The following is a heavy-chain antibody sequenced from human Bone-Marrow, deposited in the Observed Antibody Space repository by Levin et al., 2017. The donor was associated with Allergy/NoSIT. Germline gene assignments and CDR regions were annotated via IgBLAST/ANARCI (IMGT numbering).Heavy chain of an antibody. CDR2: ISSPGSSI. CDR1: VFTFINFS. CDR3: VKDRKGYDFGSLDY. Sequence: GESLKISCSSSVFTFINFSIHFFLQSPFKGLEFVSAISSPGSSIYYADSVKGRFTISRDNSKNTLYLQMSSLRAEDTAVYYCVKDRKGYDFGSLDYWGQGTLVTVSS. D-gene: IGHD5-12*01. J-gene: IGHJ4*02. V-gene: IGHV3-64D*06.